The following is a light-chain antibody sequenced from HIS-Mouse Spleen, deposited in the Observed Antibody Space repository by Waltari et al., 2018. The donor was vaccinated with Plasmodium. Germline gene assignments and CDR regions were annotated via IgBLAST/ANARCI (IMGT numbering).Light chain of an antibody. J-gene: IGKJ3*01. CDR2: GAS. CDR1: QSVSSN. Sequence: EIVLTQSPATLSVSPGESTTLSCRASQSVSSNLAWYQQKPAQAPRLIIYGASTRATGIPARFSGSGSGTEFTLTISSLQSEDFAVYYCQQYNNWSFTFGPGTKVDIK. V-gene: IGKV3-15*01. CDR3: QQYNNWSFT.